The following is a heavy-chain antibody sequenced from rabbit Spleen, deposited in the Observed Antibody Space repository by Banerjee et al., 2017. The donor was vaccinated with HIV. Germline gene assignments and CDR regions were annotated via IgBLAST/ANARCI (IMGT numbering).Heavy chain of an antibody. CDR3: ARDSANIFYRLDL. D-gene: IGHD7-1*01. V-gene: IGHV1S40*01. CDR2: IYATIDTT. Sequence: QSLEESGGDLVQPGASLTLTCTTSGFTISNYWVNWVRQAPGKGLEWIGFIYATIDTTYYANWVNGRFTVSKSSSTTVPLQLTSLTAADTATYFCARDSANIFYRLDLWGQGTLVTGS. J-gene: IGHJ4*01. CDR1: GFTISNYW.